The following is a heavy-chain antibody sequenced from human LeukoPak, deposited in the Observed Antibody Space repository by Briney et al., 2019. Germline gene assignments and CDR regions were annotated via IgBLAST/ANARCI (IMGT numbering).Heavy chain of an antibody. CDR1: GYTFTSYY. Sequence: GASVKVSCKASGYTFTSYYMHWVRQAPGQGLEWMGWINTNTGNPTYAQGFTGRFVFSLDTSVSTAYLQISSLKAEDTAVYYCASPGGHASSSWYNYWGQGTLVTVSS. V-gene: IGHV7-4-1*02. J-gene: IGHJ4*02. CDR3: ASPGGHASSSWYNY. D-gene: IGHD6-13*01. CDR2: INTNTGNP.